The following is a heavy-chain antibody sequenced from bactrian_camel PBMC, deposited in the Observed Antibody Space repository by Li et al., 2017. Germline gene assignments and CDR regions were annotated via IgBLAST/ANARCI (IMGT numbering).Heavy chain of an antibody. D-gene: IGHD6*01. CDR3: AEGRGSRGEHCYSLNY. CDR1: GYTHSKYY. V-gene: IGHV3S53*01. Sequence: HVQLVESGGGSILAGGSLRLSCVVSGYTHSKYYMAWFRQAPGKEREGVAAINSDGRTRYTDSVSGRFTISQDSARNTVYLQMNNLQPEDTATYYCAEGRGSRGEHCYSLNYWGQGTQVTVS. CDR2: INSDGRT. J-gene: IGHJ4*01.